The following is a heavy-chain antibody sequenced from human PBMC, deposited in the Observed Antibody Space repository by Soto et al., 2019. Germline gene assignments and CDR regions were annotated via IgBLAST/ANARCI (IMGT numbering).Heavy chain of an antibody. J-gene: IGHJ4*02. CDR3: ASRRGFGTYYFAY. CDR2: ISYDGSNV. D-gene: IGHD1-7*01. CDR1: GFAFRSYA. Sequence: QVQLVESGGGVVQPGRSLRLSCEASGFAFRSYAVHWVRQAPGKGLDWVALISYDGSNVYYADSVKGRFTTSRDNSKNTLYLQMNSLRAEDTAVYYCASRRGFGTYYFAYWGQGTLVTVSS. V-gene: IGHV3-30*14.